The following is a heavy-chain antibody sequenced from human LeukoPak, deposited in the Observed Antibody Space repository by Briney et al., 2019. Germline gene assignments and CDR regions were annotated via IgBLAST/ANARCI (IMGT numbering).Heavy chain of an antibody. CDR2: IIPIFGTA. CDR1: GGTFSSYA. Sequence: SVKVSCKASGGTFSSYAISWVRQAPGQGLEWMGGIIPIFGTANYAQKFQGRVTITTDESTSTAYMELSSLRSEDTAVYYCASGLGFCSGSDCTNLVKDYYYGMNVWGQGTTVTVSS. V-gene: IGHV1-69*05. CDR3: ASGLGFCSGSDCTNLVKDYYYGMNV. D-gene: IGHD2-15*01. J-gene: IGHJ6*02.